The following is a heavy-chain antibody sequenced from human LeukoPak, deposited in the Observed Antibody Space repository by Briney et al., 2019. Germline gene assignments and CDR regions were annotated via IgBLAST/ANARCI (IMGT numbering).Heavy chain of an antibody. Sequence: ASVKVSCKASGYTFTGYYMHWVRQAPGQGLEWMGRINPNSGGTNYAQKFQGRVTMTRDTSISTAYMELSRLRSDDTAVYYCARVFPGDYYDSSGYPRTYYFDYGGQGTLVTVSS. D-gene: IGHD3-22*01. V-gene: IGHV1-2*06. J-gene: IGHJ4*02. CDR2: INPNSGGT. CDR3: ARVFPGDYYDSSGYPRTYYFDY. CDR1: GYTFTGYY.